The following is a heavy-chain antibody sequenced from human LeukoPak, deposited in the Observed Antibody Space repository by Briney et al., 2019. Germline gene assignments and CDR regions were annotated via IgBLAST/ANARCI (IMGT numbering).Heavy chain of an antibody. CDR2: IFYSGDT. D-gene: IGHD5-12*01. J-gene: IGHJ2*01. Sequence: NPSETLSLTCTVSGGSISSRSYFWGWIRQPPGKGLECIGSIFYSGDTYYNPSLKSRVTISVDTSKNQFFLRVSSVTAADTAVYYCARRLIVATIPEDWYFDLWGRGTLVTVSS. CDR3: ARRLIVATIPEDWYFDL. V-gene: IGHV4-39*01. CDR1: GGSISSRSYF.